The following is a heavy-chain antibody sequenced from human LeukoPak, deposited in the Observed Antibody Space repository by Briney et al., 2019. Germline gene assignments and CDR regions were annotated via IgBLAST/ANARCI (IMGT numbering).Heavy chain of an antibody. V-gene: IGHV1-18*01. CDR1: GGTFSSYA. Sequence: ASVKVSCKASGGTFSSYAISWVRQAPGQGLEWMGWISTYSGNTNYAQKFQGRITMTTETSTSTAYMELRSLRSDDTAVYYCARGGSRVVTYGDFDYWGQGTLVTVSS. CDR3: ARGGSRVVTYGDFDY. J-gene: IGHJ4*02. CDR2: ISTYSGNT. D-gene: IGHD2-21*02.